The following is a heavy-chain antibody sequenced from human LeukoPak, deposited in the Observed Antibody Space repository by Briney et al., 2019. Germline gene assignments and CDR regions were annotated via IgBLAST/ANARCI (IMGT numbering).Heavy chain of an antibody. CDR2: INHSGST. J-gene: IGHJ5*02. CDR3: ARPFDDSSGYAWFDP. D-gene: IGHD3-22*01. Sequence: SETLSLTCAVYGGSFSGYYWSWIRQPPGKGVEGVGEINHSGSTNYNPSLKSRVPISVDTSKNQFSLNLSSVTAADTAVYYCARPFDDSSGYAWFDPWGQGTLVTVSS. CDR1: GGSFSGYY. V-gene: IGHV4-34*01.